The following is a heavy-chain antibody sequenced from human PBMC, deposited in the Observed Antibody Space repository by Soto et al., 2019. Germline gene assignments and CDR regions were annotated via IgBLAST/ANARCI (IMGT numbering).Heavy chain of an antibody. CDR2: IYYSGST. D-gene: IGHD3-10*01. Sequence: SATLSLTCTVAGGSISSYYWSWIRKPPGKGLEWIGYIYYSGSTNYNPSLKSRVTISVDTSKNQFSLKLSSVTAADTAVYYCAGSLLWFGNYYYYGMDVWGQGTTVTVSS. CDR1: GGSISSYY. J-gene: IGHJ6*02. V-gene: IGHV4-59*01. CDR3: AGSLLWFGNYYYYGMDV.